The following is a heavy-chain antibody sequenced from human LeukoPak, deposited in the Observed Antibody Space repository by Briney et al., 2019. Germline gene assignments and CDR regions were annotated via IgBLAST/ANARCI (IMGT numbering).Heavy chain of an antibody. J-gene: IGHJ6*03. V-gene: IGHV1-69*01. Sequence: SVKVSCKASGGTFSSYAISWVRQAPGQGLEWMGGIIPIFGTANYAQKFQGRVTITADESTSTAYMELSSLRSEDTAVYYCARGGGSSWYEAIYYYYMDVWGKGTTVTVSS. D-gene: IGHD6-13*01. CDR1: GGTFSSYA. CDR2: IIPIFGTA. CDR3: ARGGGSSWYEAIYYYYMDV.